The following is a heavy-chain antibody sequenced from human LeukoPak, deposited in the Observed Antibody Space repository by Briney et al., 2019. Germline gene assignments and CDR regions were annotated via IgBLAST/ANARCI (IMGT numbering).Heavy chain of an antibody. CDR3: ARGCHASGNYCFLY. CDR2: IDWDDDK. D-gene: IGHD3-10*01. CDR1: GFSLSTSGMC. Sequence: SGPTLSKPTQTLTLTFTFSGFSLSTSGMCVSWIRQPPGKALEWLARIDWDDDKYYCTSLKTRLTISKDTSKIQVVLTMTNMDPVDTATYYCARGCHASGNYCFLYWAQKPRDSVSS. J-gene: IGHJ4*01. V-gene: IGHV2-70*11.